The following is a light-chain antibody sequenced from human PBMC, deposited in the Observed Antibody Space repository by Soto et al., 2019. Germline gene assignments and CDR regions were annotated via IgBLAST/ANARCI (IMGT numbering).Light chain of an antibody. J-gene: IGKJ1*01. CDR3: QHYGSSPWT. V-gene: IGKV3-20*01. CDR1: RSVSSNY. Sequence: EIVLTQSPGTLSLSPGERATLSCRASRSVSSNYLAWYQQKPGQAPRLLIYGASSRATGIPDRFSGSGSGTDFTLTISRLEPEDFAVYYCQHYGSSPWTFGQGTNVEIK. CDR2: GAS.